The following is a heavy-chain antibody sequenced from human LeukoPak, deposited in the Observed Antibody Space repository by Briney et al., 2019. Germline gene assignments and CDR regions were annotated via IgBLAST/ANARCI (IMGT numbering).Heavy chain of an antibody. CDR1: GFTFSSYA. J-gene: IGHJ5*02. CDR2: ISGSGCST. V-gene: IGHV3-23*01. Sequence: GGSLRLSCAASGFTFSSYAMSWVRQAPGKGLEWVSAISGSGCSTYYADSVKGRFTISRDNSKNTLYLQLNSLRAEDTAVYYCAKATDYYDSSGYYPDWFDPWGQGTLVTVSS. CDR3: AKATDYYDSSGYYPDWFDP. D-gene: IGHD3-22*01.